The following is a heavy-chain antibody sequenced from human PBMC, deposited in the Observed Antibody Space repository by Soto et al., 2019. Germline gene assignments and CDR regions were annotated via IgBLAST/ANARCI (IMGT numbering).Heavy chain of an antibody. Sequence: QVQLVESGGGVVQPGRSLRLSCAAYGFTFSSYGMHWVRQAPGNGLEWVAVIWYDGSNKYYADSVKGRFTISRDNSKNTLYLQMNSLRAEDTAVYYCARGSSGWEDAFDSWGQGTMVTVSS. CDR1: GFTFSSYG. D-gene: IGHD6-19*01. J-gene: IGHJ3*02. V-gene: IGHV3-33*01. CDR2: IWYDGSNK. CDR3: ARGSSGWEDAFDS.